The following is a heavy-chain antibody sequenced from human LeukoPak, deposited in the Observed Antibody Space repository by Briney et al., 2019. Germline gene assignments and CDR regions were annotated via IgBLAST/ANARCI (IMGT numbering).Heavy chain of an antibody. CDR1: GFTFSGYW. D-gene: IGHD2-15*01. CDR3: VRSYCGGGSCYGRFDP. V-gene: IGHV3-74*01. CDR2: INIDGATT. J-gene: IGHJ5*02. Sequence: GGSLRLSCAASGFTFSGYWMHWVRQAPGKGLEWVSRINIDGATTNYADSVKGRFTISRDNAKNTLFLQMNSLRAEDTAIYYCVRSYCGGGSCYGRFDPWGQGTLVTVSS.